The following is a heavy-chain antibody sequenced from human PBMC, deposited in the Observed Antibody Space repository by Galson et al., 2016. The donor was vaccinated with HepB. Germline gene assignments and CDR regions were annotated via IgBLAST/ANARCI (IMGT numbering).Heavy chain of an antibody. CDR1: DYSIRSGYN. CDR3: ASLGYCSGGVCHKVS. CDR2: IHHSGNNV. D-gene: IGHD2-8*02. Sequence: SETLSLTCTVSDYSIRSGYNWGWIRQTPGKGLEWIGSIHHSGNNVFYNPSVRSRVTISLDMSENQFSLKLSSVTAADTAVYYCASLGYCSGGVCHKVSWGQGTLVTVSS. J-gene: IGHJ5*02. V-gene: IGHV4-38-2*02.